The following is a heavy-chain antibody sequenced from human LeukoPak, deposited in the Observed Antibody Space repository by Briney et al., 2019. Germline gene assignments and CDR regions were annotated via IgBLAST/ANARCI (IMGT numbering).Heavy chain of an antibody. CDR1: GFTFSNYG. Sequence: GGSLRLSCAASGFTFSNYGMTWVRQAPGKGLEWVSGISGSGGSTYYADSVKGRFTISRDNSKNTLYLQMNSLRAEDTAVYYCAKGYGSAWFDYWGQGTLVTVSS. CDR3: AKGYGSAWFDY. D-gene: IGHD6-19*01. CDR2: ISGSGGST. J-gene: IGHJ4*02. V-gene: IGHV3-23*01.